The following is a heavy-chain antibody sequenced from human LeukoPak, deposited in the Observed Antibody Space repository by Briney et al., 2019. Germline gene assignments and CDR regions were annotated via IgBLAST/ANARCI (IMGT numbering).Heavy chain of an antibody. Sequence: SETLSLTCTVSGGSLIGSYWTWLRQSPGKSLEYIGYIYNTVDVNYIPSLKIRVTISIDMSGNQFSLRLNSVTAADTALYYCARSRYYDSTGYNPTYYFDSWGQGALVTVSS. J-gene: IGHJ4*02. D-gene: IGHD3-22*01. CDR2: IYNTVDV. CDR1: GGSLIGSY. CDR3: ARSRYYDSTGYNPTYYFDS. V-gene: IGHV4-59*01.